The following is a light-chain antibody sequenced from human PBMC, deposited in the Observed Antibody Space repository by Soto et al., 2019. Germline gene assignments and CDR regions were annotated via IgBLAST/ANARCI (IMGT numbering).Light chain of an antibody. CDR1: SSDVGGYNY. CDR3: SSYAGSSNLV. Sequence: QSVLTQPPSASGSPGQSVTISCTGTSSDVGGYNYVSWYQQHPGKAPKLMIYEVSKRPSGVPDRFSGYKSGNTASLTVSGLQAEDEADYYCSSYAGSSNLVFGGGTKVTVL. CDR2: EVS. J-gene: IGLJ2*01. V-gene: IGLV2-8*01.